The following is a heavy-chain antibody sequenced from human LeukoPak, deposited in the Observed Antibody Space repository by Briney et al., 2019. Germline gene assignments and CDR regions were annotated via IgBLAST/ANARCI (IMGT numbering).Heavy chain of an antibody. Sequence: GGSLRLSCAASGFTFSSYSMNWVRQAPGKGLEWVSSISSSSSYIYYADSVKGRFTISRDNAKNSLYLQMNSLRAEDTAVYYCARGQYSSPDRWYFDLWGRGTLVTVSS. D-gene: IGHD6-13*01. J-gene: IGHJ2*01. CDR3: ARGQYSSPDRWYFDL. CDR1: GFTFSSYS. CDR2: ISSSSSYI. V-gene: IGHV3-21*01.